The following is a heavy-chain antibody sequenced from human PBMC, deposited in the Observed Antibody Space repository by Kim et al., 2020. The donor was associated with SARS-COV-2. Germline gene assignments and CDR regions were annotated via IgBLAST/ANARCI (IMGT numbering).Heavy chain of an antibody. V-gene: IGHV3-30*02. D-gene: IGHD5-18*01. Sequence: VKGQLTISRANSKNTMYLQMNGLRAEDTAVYYCAKDAELGGYSSEEYFDYWGQGTLVTVSS. CDR3: AKDAELGGYSSEEYFDY. J-gene: IGHJ4*02.